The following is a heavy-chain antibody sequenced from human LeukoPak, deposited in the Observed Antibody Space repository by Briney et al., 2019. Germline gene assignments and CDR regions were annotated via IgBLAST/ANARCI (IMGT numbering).Heavy chain of an antibody. V-gene: IGHV5-51*01. Sequence: GESLKISCKGSGYSFTSYWIGWVRQMPGKGLEWMGIIYPGDSDTRYSPSFQGQVTISADNSISPPYLQWRSLKASDTAMYYCAGGSYGFPGYFDYWGQGTLVTVSS. D-gene: IGHD5-18*01. J-gene: IGHJ4*02. CDR2: IYPGDSDT. CDR3: AGGSYGFPGYFDY. CDR1: GYSFTSYW.